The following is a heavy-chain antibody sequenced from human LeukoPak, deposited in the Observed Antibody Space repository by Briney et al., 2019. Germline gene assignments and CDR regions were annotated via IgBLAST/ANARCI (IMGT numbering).Heavy chain of an antibody. Sequence: PSETLSLTCTVSGYSISTGYYWDWIRQPPGKGLEWIGTFYHGGSTYYNPSLKSRVTISVDTSKNQFSLKLSSVTAADTAVYYCATLTGYSSESWFDPWGQGILVTVSS. CDR1: GYSISTGYY. J-gene: IGHJ5*02. CDR2: FYHGGST. CDR3: ATLTGYSSESWFDP. D-gene: IGHD3-9*01. V-gene: IGHV4-38-2*02.